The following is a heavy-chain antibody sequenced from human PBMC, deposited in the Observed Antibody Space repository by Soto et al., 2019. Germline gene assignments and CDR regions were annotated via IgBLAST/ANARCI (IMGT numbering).Heavy chain of an antibody. D-gene: IGHD3-10*01. Sequence: QITLKESGPPLVKPTQTLTLTCSFSGFSLSTTGVGVGWIRQSPGKALEWLAIIYWDNDKRYSPSLKSRVTITQDTSKNPVVLTVTNMDPVDTGTYYCARSLWFGEPHWGQGALVTVSS. CDR1: GFSLSTTGVG. CDR2: IYWDNDK. V-gene: IGHV2-5*02. J-gene: IGHJ4*02. CDR3: ARSLWFGEPH.